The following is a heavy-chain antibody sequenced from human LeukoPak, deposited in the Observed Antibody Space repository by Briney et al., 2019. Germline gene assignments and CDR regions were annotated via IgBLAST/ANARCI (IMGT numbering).Heavy chain of an antibody. J-gene: IGHJ6*03. CDR1: GGSISSGSYY. D-gene: IGHD3-10*01. V-gene: IGHV4-61*02. CDR3: ARERYYYGSGSYWGEVDYYYYYMDV. CDR2: IYTSGST. Sequence: PSETLSLTCTVSGGSISSGSYYWSWIRQPAGKGLEWIGRIYTSGSTNYNPSLKSRVTISVDTSKNQFSLKLSSVTAADTAVYYCARERYYYGSGSYWGEVDYYYYYMDVWGKGTTVTISS.